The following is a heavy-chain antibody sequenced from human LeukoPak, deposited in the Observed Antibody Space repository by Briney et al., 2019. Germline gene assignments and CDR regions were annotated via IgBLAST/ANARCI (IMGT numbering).Heavy chain of an antibody. Sequence: PGGSLRLSCAASGFTFSSYEMNWVRQAPGKGLEWVSYISSSGSTIYYADSVKGRFTISRDNAKNSLYLQMNSLRAEDTAVYYCARDRGYSSGWYGYWGQGTLVTVSS. J-gene: IGHJ4*02. V-gene: IGHV3-48*03. CDR2: ISSSGSTI. D-gene: IGHD6-19*01. CDR3: ARDRGYSSGWYGY. CDR1: GFTFSSYE.